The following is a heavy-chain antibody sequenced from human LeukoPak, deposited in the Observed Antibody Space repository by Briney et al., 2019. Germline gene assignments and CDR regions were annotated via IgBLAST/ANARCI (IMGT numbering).Heavy chain of an antibody. J-gene: IGHJ4*02. D-gene: IGHD1-26*01. CDR2: INHSGST. Sequence: SETLSLTCAVYGGSFSGYYWSWIRQPPGKGLEWIGEINHSGSTNYNPSLKSRVTISEDTSNNQFTLYLRSVTAADTAVYYCAREPFGSYSFDSWGQGILVTVSP. V-gene: IGHV4-34*01. CDR3: AREPFGSYSFDS. CDR1: GGSFSGYY.